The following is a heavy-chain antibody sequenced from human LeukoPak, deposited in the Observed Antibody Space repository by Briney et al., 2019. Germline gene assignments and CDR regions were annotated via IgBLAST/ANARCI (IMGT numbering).Heavy chain of an antibody. J-gene: IGHJ5*02. CDR3: ARRFCTSTTCCVGFDP. CDR1: GGSISRTSYF. V-gene: IGHV4-39*07. D-gene: IGHD2-2*01. CDR2: IYDRGST. Sequence: SETLSLTCIVSGGSISRTSYFWGWIRQPPGKGLEWIGSIYDRGSTYYNPSLKTRVTISLETSKSHFSLKLTSVTAADTAMYYCARRFCTSTTCCVGFDPWGQGILVTVSS.